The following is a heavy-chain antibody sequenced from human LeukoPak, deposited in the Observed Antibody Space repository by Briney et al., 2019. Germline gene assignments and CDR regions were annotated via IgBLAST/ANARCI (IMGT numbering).Heavy chain of an antibody. CDR2: ITTSSTYT. Sequence: GGSLRLSCEASGFSFSSYNMDWVRQTPGKGLEWISSITTSSTYTFYADSVKGRFTISRDNSKNTLFLQMNSLRVDDTAVYYCARDPVVAGSYHSFYFMDVWGKGTTVTVSS. CDR1: GFSFSSYN. J-gene: IGHJ6*03. CDR3: ARDPVVAGSYHSFYFMDV. V-gene: IGHV3-21*01. D-gene: IGHD6-19*01.